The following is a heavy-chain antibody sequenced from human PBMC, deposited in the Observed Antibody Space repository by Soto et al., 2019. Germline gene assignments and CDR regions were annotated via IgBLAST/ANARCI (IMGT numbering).Heavy chain of an antibody. D-gene: IGHD3-9*01. Sequence: GGSLRLSCAASGFAFDDYVMHWVRQPPGRGLEWISYTGTSRKYTFYADPVRGRFSISRDDARNSVYLQLNSLRDEDTAVYHCVRDRDWAFDIWGQGTMVTVS. CDR1: GFAFDDYV. V-gene: IGHV3-48*02. CDR2: TGTSRKYT. CDR3: VRDRDWAFDI. J-gene: IGHJ3*02.